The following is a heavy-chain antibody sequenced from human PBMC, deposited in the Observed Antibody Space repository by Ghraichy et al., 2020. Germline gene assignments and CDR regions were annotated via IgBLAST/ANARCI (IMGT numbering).Heavy chain of an antibody. CDR2: IHSSGST. J-gene: IGHJ6*03. CDR3: ARSAEGAFYYMDV. V-gene: IGHV4-39*01. D-gene: IGHD1-14*01. CDR1: GGSISSSTYY. Sequence: SETLSLTCTVSGGSISSSTYYWGWIRQPPGKGLEWIGSIHSSGSTYYNPSLTSRVTISVDTSKKQLSLKVGSVSAADTAVYYCARSAEGAFYYMDVWGRGTTVTVSS.